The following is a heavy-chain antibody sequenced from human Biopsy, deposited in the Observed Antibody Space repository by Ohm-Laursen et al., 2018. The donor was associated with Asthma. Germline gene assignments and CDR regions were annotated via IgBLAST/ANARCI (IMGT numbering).Heavy chain of an antibody. V-gene: IGHV4-34*01. D-gene: IGHD2-2*01. CDR3: ARAGQCSSTSCYNPGWFDP. CDR2: ITHSGSP. J-gene: IGHJ5*02. CDR1: GGSFSGYY. Sequence: GTLSLTCAVYGGSFSGYYWSWIRQPPGKGLEWIGEITHSGSPNYNPSFKSRVTISVDPSKNQFSLKLSSVTAADTAVYYCARAGQCSSTSCYNPGWFDPWGQGTVVTVSS.